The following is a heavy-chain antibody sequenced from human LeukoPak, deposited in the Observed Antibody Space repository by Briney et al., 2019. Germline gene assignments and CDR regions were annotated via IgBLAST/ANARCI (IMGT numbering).Heavy chain of an antibody. Sequence: GASVKVSCKASGYTFTGYYMHWVRQAPGQGLEWMGWINPNSGGTNYAQKFQGRVTMTRDTSISTAYMELSRLRSGDTAVYYCARGSPPDYYYGMDVWGQGTTVTVSS. CDR2: INPNSGGT. J-gene: IGHJ6*02. CDR3: ARGSPPDYYYGMDV. CDR1: GYTFTGYY. V-gene: IGHV1-2*02.